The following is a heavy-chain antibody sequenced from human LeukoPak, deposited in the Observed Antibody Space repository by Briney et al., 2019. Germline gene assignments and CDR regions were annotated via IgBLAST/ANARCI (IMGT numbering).Heavy chain of an antibody. CDR2: ISWNSGSI. V-gene: IGHV3-9*03. J-gene: IGHJ4*02. CDR1: GFTFDDYA. Sequence: GRSLRLSCAASGFTFDDYAMHWVRQAPGKGLEWVSGISWNSGSIGYADSVKGRFTISRDNAKNSLYLQMNSLRAEDMALYYCAKARGIAAVGTSYFDYWGQGTLVTVSS. CDR3: AKARGIAAVGTSYFDY. D-gene: IGHD6-13*01.